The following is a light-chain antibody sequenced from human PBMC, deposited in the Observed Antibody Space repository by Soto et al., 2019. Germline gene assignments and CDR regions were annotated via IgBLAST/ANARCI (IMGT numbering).Light chain of an antibody. J-gene: IGKJ4*01. CDR3: QQYNDLIT. CDR2: DVS. CDR1: QDIRKN. Sequence: DIQMTQSPSSLSASVGDRVTITCQASQDIRKNLNWYQQKPGKAPKLLIYDVSNLKTGVPSRFRGSGSGTDFTLTISCLQPEDISTYYCQQYNDLITLGGGTKVEIK. V-gene: IGKV1-33*01.